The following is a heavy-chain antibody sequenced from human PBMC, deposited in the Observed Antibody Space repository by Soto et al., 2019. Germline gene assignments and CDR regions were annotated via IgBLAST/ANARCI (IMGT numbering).Heavy chain of an antibody. CDR1: GFAVSSSY. Sequence: GGSLRLSCAASGFAVSSSYMSWVRQAPGKGLEWVSVIYAGGYTYYADSVKGRFTISRDNSNNTLYPQMISLRVEDTAVYYCARSAPNDFYYYYMDVWGKGTTVTVSS. CDR2: IYAGGYT. V-gene: IGHV3-66*01. CDR3: ARSAPNDFYYYYMDV. J-gene: IGHJ6*03.